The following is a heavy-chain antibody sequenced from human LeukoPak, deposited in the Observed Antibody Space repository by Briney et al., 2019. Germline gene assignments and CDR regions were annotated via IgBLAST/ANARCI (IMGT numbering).Heavy chain of an antibody. J-gene: IGHJ6*03. Sequence: SETLSLTCTVSGGSISSSSYYWSWIRQPPGKGLEWIGEINHSGSTNYNPSLKSRVTISVDTSKNQFSLKLSSVTAADTAVYYCARGAVVAATRVYYYYMDVWGKGTTVTVSS. CDR1: GGSISSSSYY. CDR2: INHSGST. D-gene: IGHD2-15*01. V-gene: IGHV4-39*07. CDR3: ARGAVVAATRVYYYYMDV.